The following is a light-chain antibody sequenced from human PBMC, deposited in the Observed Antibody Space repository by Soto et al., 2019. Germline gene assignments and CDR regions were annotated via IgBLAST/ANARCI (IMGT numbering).Light chain of an antibody. J-gene: IGKJ4*02. CDR2: LGS. Sequence: DIVMTQSPLSLPVTPGEPASISCRSSQSLLHSNGYNYLDWYLQKPGQSPQFLIYLGSNRASGVPDRFSGSGSGTDFTLKISRVEAEDVGVYYCMQALQTPLTFGGGTKVELK. V-gene: IGKV2-28*01. CDR1: QSLLHSNGYNY. CDR3: MQALQTPLT.